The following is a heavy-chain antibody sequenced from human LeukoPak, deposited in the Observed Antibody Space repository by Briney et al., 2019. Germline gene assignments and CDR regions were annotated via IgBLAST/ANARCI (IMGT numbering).Heavy chain of an antibody. Sequence: QAGGSLRLSCATSGFTFDDYGMNWVRQAPGKGLEWVSNIYWSGRNVDYADSVKGRFTISRDKAKNSLQLQMNSLRAEDTAVYYRARVRKQYYYDDSHHRDASDIWGQGTMVIVSS. D-gene: IGHD3-22*01. V-gene: IGHV3-20*04. CDR2: IYWSGRNV. CDR1: GFTFDDYG. J-gene: IGHJ3*02. CDR3: ARVRKQYYYDDSHHRDASDI.